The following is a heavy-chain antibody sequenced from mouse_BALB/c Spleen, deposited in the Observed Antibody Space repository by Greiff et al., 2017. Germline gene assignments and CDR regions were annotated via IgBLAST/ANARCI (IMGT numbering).Heavy chain of an antibody. Sequence: LQQPGSELVRPGASVKLSCKASGYTFTSYWMHWVKRRPGQGLEWIGNIYPGSGSTNYDEKFKSKATLTVDTSSSTAYMQLSSLTSEDSAVYYCTRTGITTAYYYAMDYWGQGTSVTVSS. CDR1: GYTFTSYW. J-gene: IGHJ4*01. V-gene: IGHV1S22*01. CDR2: IYPGSGST. CDR3: TRTGITTAYYYAMDY. D-gene: IGHD1-2*01.